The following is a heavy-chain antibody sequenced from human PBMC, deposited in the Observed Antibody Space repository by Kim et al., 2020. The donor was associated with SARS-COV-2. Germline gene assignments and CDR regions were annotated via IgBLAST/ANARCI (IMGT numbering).Heavy chain of an antibody. CDR1: GGSISSGGYY. D-gene: IGHD3-10*01. J-gene: IGHJ6*02. Sequence: SETLSLTCTVSGGSISSGGYYWSWIRQHPGKGLEWIGYIYYSGSTYYNPSLKSRVTISVDTSKNQFSLKLSSVTAADTAVYYCARDGGSGVRYYYGMDVWGQGTTVTVSS. CDR3: ARDGGSGVRYYYGMDV. CDR2: IYYSGST. V-gene: IGHV4-31*03.